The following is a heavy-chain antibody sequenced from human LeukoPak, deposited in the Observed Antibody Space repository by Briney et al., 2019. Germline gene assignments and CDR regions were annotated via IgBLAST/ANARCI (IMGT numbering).Heavy chain of an antibody. CDR1: GFTFNSYA. J-gene: IGHJ4*02. CDR2: ISGSGGST. CDR3: AKRPRGNYLDPFDY. Sequence: GGSLRLSCAVSGFTFNSYAMSWVRQAPGKGLEWVSGISGSGGSTYYADSVKGRFTISRDNSKNRLYLQMNSLRAEDTAVYYCAKRPRGNYLDPFDYWGQGTLVTVSS. V-gene: IGHV3-23*01. D-gene: IGHD3-10*01.